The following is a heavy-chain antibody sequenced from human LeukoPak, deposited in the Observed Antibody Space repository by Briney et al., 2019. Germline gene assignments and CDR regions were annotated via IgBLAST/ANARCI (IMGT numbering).Heavy chain of an antibody. CDR3: ARDSKISGSYPRISDY. J-gene: IGHJ4*02. Sequence: SETLSLTCAVYGGSFSGYYWSWIRQPPGKGLEWIGEINHSGSTNYNPSLKSRVTISVDTSKNQFSLKLSSVTAADTAVYYCARDSKISGSYPRISDYWGQGTLVTVSS. CDR1: GGSFSGYY. CDR2: INHSGST. D-gene: IGHD1-26*01. V-gene: IGHV4-34*01.